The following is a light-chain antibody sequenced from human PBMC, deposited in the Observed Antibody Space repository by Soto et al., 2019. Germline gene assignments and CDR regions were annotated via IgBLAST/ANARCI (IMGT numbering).Light chain of an antibody. CDR2: AAS. V-gene: IGKV1-9*01. CDR1: QGISSY. J-gene: IGKJ1*01. Sequence: DIQVTQAPSFLSASVGDRVTITCRASQGISSYLGWYQQKPGKAPKLLIYAASTLQSGVPSRFSGSGSGTEFTLPISSLQPEDFATYSCQQLNSYPRTFGQGTKVEIK. CDR3: QQLNSYPRT.